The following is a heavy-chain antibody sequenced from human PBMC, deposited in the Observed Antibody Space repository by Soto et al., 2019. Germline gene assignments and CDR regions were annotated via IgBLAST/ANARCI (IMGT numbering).Heavy chain of an antibody. CDR2: ISGSGGST. CDR1: GFTFSSYA. V-gene: IGHV3-23*01. J-gene: IGHJ4*02. D-gene: IGHD3-10*01. Sequence: GGSLRLSCAASGFTFSSYAMSWVRQAPGKGLEWVSAISGSGGSTYYADSVKGRFTISRDNSKNTLYLQMNSLRAEDTAVYYCAKDGSWDYYGSGSPQNYFDYWGQGTLVTVSS. CDR3: AKDGSWDYYGSGSPQNYFDY.